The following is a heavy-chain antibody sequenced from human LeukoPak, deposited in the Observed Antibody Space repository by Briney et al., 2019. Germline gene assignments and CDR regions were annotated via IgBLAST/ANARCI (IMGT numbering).Heavy chain of an antibody. CDR1: GFTPGFTFGNYA. V-gene: IGHV3-23*01. D-gene: IGHD3-10*01. J-gene: IGHJ4*02. Sequence: PGGSLRLSCAASGFTPGFTFGNYAMSWVRQAPGKGLEWVSGVSGSGTTTYYADSVKGRFTISRDYSENTLHLQMNSLRPEDTAVYYCAKSIYGSGTYIGVDYWGQGTLVTVSS. CDR3: AKSIYGSGTYIGVDY. CDR2: VSGSGTTT.